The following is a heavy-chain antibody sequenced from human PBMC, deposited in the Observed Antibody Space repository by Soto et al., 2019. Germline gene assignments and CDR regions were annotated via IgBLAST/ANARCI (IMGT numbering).Heavy chain of an antibody. CDR3: TRVLYYGSGSYSPYGMDV. CDR1: GVSFNNNG. CDR2: VSPPFRTS. J-gene: IGHJ6*02. Sequence: QVQLVQSGAEVKKPGSSVKVSCKTSGVSFNNNGIGWVRQAPGHGLEWMGGVSPPFRTSHYARKFQGRISITADASTGTVNMELSSLTSEDTAQYYYTRVLYYGSGSYSPYGMDVWGQGTTVTVSS. V-gene: IGHV1-69*01. D-gene: IGHD3-10*01.